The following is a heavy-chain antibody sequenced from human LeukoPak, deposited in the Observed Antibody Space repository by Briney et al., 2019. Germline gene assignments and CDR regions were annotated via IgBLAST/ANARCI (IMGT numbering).Heavy chain of an antibody. D-gene: IGHD4-11*01. V-gene: IGHV1-2*02. CDR2: INPNSGGT. Sequence: GASVKVSCKASGYTFTGYYMHWVRQAPGQGLEWMGWINPNSGGTNYAQKFQGRVTMTRDTSISTAYMELSRLRSDDTAVYYCARDLEAPYSNYELGFDYWGQGTLVTVSS. J-gene: IGHJ4*02. CDR1: GYTFTGYY. CDR3: ARDLEAPYSNYELGFDY.